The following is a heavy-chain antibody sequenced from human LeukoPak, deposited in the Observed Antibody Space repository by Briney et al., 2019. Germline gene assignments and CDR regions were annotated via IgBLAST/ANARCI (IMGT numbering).Heavy chain of an antibody. V-gene: IGHV3-23*01. D-gene: IGHD6-19*01. CDR3: AKASSGWFSDGMDV. Sequence: GGSLRLSCAASGFTFSSYAMSWVRQAPGKGLEWGSAISGSGGSTYYAESVKGRFTISRDNSKNTLYLQMNSLRAEDTAVYYCAKASSGWFSDGMDVWGQGTTVTVSS. J-gene: IGHJ6*02. CDR2: ISGSGGST. CDR1: GFTFSSYA.